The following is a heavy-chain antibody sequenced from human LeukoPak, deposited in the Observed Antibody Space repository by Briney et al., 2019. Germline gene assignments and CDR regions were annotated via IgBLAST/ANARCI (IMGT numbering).Heavy chain of an antibody. V-gene: IGHV3-53*01. J-gene: IGHJ4*02. Sequence: GGSLRLSCTVSGFTVSSNSMSWVRQAPGKGLEWVSFIYSDNTHYSDSVKGRFTISRDSAKNSLYLQMNSLRVEDTGVYYCARRFDSWGQGTLVTVSS. CDR3: ARRFDS. CDR1: GFTVSSNS. CDR2: IYSDNT.